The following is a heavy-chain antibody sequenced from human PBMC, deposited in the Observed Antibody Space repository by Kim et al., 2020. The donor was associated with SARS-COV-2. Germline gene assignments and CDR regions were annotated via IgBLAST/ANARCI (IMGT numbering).Heavy chain of an antibody. J-gene: IGHJ4*02. CDR3: AKDYRGSITMVRVFDY. V-gene: IGHV3-30*18. Sequence: GRSLRLSCAASGFTFSSYGMHWVRQAPGKGLEWVAVISYDGSNKYYADSVKGRFTISRDNSKNTLYLQMNSLRAEDTAVYYCAKDYRGSITMVRVFDYWGQGTLVTVSS. CDR2: ISYDGSNK. D-gene: IGHD3-10*01. CDR1: GFTFSSYG.